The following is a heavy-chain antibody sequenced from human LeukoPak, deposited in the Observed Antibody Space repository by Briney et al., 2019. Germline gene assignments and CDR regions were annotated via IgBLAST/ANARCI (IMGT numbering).Heavy chain of an antibody. J-gene: IGHJ4*02. D-gene: IGHD1-14*01. CDR2: INHSGST. CDR3: ARLPRNYYFDY. Sequence: SETLSLTCTVSGGSISSYYWSWIRQPPGKGLEWIGEINHSGSTNYNPSLKSRVTISVDTSKNQFSLKLYSVTAADTAVYYCARLPRNYYFDYWGQGTLVTVSS. CDR1: GGSISSYY. V-gene: IGHV4-34*01.